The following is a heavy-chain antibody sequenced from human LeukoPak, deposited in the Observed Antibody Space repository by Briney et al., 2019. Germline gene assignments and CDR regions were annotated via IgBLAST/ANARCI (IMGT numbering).Heavy chain of an antibody. CDR3: ARGLPKLGWEGLDY. CDR1: GGSISSGGYS. V-gene: IGHV4-30-2*01. CDR2: IYHSGST. Sequence: RPSETLSLTCTVSGGSISSGGYSWSWIRQPPGKGLEWIGYIYHSGSTYYNPSLKSRVTISVDRSKNQFSLKLSSVTAADTAVYYCARGLPKLGWEGLDYWGQGTLVTVSS. J-gene: IGHJ4*02. D-gene: IGHD1-26*01.